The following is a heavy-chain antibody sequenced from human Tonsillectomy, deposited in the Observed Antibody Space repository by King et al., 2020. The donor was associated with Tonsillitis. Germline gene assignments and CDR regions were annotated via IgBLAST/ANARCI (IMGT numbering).Heavy chain of an antibody. CDR2: ISGSGGST. J-gene: IGHJ4*02. Sequence: QLVQSGGGLVQPGGSLRLSCAASGFTFSRHAMTWVRQAPGKGLEWVSAISGSGGSTYYADSVKGRFTISRDNSKNTLYLQMNSLRAEDTAVYFCAKSGTTVTYYFAYWGQGTLVTVSS. V-gene: IGHV3-23*04. CDR3: AKSGTTVTYYFAY. CDR1: GFTFSRHA. D-gene: IGHD4-17*01.